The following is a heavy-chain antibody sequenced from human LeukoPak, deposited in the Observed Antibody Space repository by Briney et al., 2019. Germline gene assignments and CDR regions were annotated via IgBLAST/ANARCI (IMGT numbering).Heavy chain of an antibody. CDR1: GGSFSGYY. CDR3: ARSTIFGVAHLGFDP. Sequence: PSETLSLTCAVYGGSFSGYYWSWIRQPPGKGLEWIGEINHSGSTNYNPSLKSRVTISVDTSKNQFSLKLSSVSAADTAVYYCARSTIFGVAHLGFDPWGQGTLVTVSS. CDR2: INHSGST. D-gene: IGHD3-3*01. V-gene: IGHV4-34*01. J-gene: IGHJ5*02.